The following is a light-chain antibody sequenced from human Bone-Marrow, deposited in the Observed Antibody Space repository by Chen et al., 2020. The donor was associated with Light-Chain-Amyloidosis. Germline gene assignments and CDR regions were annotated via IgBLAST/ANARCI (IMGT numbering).Light chain of an antibody. CDR2: DDS. Sequence: FFLTHPPSWSGAPGQTAPIPCGGNNIGSTSLHWSQQTPGQAPLLAVYDDSDRPSGIPERLSGSNSGNTATLTISRVEAGDEADYYCQVWDRSSDRPVFGGGTKLTVL. CDR1: NIGSTS. V-gene: IGLV3-21*02. CDR3: QVWDRSSDRPV. J-gene: IGLJ3*02.